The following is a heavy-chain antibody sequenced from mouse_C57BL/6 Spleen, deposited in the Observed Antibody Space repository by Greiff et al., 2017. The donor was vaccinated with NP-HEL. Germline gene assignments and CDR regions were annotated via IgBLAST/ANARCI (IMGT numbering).Heavy chain of an antibody. CDR1: GFTFSSYT. Sequence: EVKLVESGGGLVKPGGSLKLSCAASGFTFSSYTMSWVRQTPEKRLEWVATISGGGGNTYYPDSVKGRFTISRDNAKNTLYLQMSSLRSEDTALYYCARRDGDAMDYWGQGTSVPVSS. CDR2: ISGGGGNT. J-gene: IGHJ4*01. V-gene: IGHV5-9*01. CDR3: ARRDGDAMDY. D-gene: IGHD1-1*01.